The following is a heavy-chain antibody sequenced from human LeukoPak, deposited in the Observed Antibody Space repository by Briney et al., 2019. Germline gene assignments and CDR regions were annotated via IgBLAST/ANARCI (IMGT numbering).Heavy chain of an antibody. Sequence: KPSETLSLTCPVSGASISSYYWSWIRQPPGKGLDWIGYIYYSGSTNYNPSLKSRVTISVDTSKNQFSLRLSSVTAADTAVYYCARHRYYYDSSGYYYQPWGQGTLVTVSS. V-gene: IGHV4-59*01. CDR3: ARHRYYYDSSGYYYQP. CDR2: IYYSGST. J-gene: IGHJ5*02. D-gene: IGHD3-22*01. CDR1: GASISSYY.